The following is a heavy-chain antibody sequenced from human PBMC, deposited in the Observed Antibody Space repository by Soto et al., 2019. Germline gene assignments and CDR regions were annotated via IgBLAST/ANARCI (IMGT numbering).Heavy chain of an antibody. CDR2: IYYSGST. Sequence: SETLSLTCTVSGGSISSGGYYWSWIRQHPGKGLEWIGYIYYSGSTYYNPSLKSRVTISVDTSKNQFSLKLSSVTAADTAVYYCARGLRGPAAMPRGYYYYMDVWGKGTTVTVSS. D-gene: IGHD2-2*01. J-gene: IGHJ6*03. V-gene: IGHV4-31*03. CDR3: ARGLRGPAAMPRGYYYYMDV. CDR1: GGSISSGGYY.